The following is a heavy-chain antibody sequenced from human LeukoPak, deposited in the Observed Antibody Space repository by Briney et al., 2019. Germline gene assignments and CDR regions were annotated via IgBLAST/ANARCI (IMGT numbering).Heavy chain of an antibody. CDR1: GFTFGDYA. CDR3: TRVVVVLNDAFDI. V-gene: IGHV3-49*04. Sequence: LRLSCTASGFTFGDYAMSWVRQAPGKGLEWVGFIRSKAYGGTTEYAASVKGRFTISRDDSKSIAYLQMNSLKTEDTAVYYCTRVVVVLNDAFDIWGQGTMVTVSS. CDR2: IRSKAYGGTT. D-gene: IGHD2-15*01. J-gene: IGHJ3*02.